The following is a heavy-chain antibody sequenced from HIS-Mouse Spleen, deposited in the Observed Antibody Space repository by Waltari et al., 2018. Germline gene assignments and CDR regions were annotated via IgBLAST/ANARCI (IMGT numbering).Heavy chain of an antibody. CDR3: AREIPYSSSWYDWYFDL. V-gene: IGHV4-39*07. J-gene: IGHJ2*01. CDR2: IYYSGRT. Sequence: QLQLQESGPGLVKPSETLSLTCTVSGGSISSSSYYWGWIRQPPGKGLEWIGGIYYSGRTYCNPSLKGRVTISVDTSKNQFSLKLRSVTAADTAVYYCAREIPYSSSWYDWYFDLWGRGTLVTVSS. CDR1: GGSISSSSYY. D-gene: IGHD6-13*01.